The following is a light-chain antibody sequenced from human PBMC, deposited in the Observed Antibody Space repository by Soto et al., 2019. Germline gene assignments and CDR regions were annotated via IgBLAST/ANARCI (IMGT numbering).Light chain of an antibody. Sequence: QSALTQPASVSGSPGQSITISCTGASTDVGGYKFLSWYQQYPGKAPKLIIYDLSNRPSGVSNRFSGSKSGNAASLTISGPQPEDEAYYYCSSYTSTTTVWVFGGGTKLTVL. CDR1: STDVGGYKF. V-gene: IGLV2-14*01. CDR2: DLS. CDR3: SSYTSTTTVWV. J-gene: IGLJ3*02.